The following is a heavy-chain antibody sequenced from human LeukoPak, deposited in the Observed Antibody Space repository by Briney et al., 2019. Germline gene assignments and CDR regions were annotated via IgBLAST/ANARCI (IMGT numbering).Heavy chain of an antibody. D-gene: IGHD6-19*01. V-gene: IGHV3-23*01. CDR2: ISGSGGST. CDR1: GFTFSSYA. CDR3: AKDWDPWLGTDY. Sequence: GGSLRLSCAASGFTFSSYAMSWVRQAPGKGLEWVSAISGSGGSTYYADSVKGRFTISRDNSKDTLYLQMNSLRAEDTAVYYCAKDWDPWLGTDYWGQGTLVTVSS. J-gene: IGHJ4*02.